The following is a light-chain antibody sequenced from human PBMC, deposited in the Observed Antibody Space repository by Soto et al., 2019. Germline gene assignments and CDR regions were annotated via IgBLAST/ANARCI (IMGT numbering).Light chain of an antibody. CDR2: DAS. CDR3: QLYGYSLST. Sequence: EIVLTQSPATLSLSPGEGATLSCGASQNVDNNYLAWYQQKPGLAPRLLIYDASSRATVIPDRFSGSGSGPDFPLTISSRGREDFAVYYCQLYGYSLSTFVQGTEPEMK. J-gene: IGKJ2*01. V-gene: IGKV3D-20*01. CDR1: QNVDNNY.